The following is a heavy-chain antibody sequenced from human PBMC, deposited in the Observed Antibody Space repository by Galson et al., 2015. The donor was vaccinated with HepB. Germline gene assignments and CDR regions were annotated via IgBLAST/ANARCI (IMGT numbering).Heavy chain of an antibody. J-gene: IGHJ4*02. CDR3: AKHGEGFDY. V-gene: IGHV3-30*02. CDR1: GFTFSSYG. CDR2: IWYDGSNK. Sequence: SLRLSCAASGFTFSSYGMHWVRQAPGKGLEWVAFIWYDGSNKYYADSVKGRFTISRDNSKNTLYLQMNSLRAEDTAVYYCAKHGEGFDYWGQGTLVTVSS.